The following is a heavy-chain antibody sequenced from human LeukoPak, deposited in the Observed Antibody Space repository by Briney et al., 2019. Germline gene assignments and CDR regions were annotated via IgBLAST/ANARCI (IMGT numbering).Heavy chain of an antibody. CDR1: GFTFDDYG. CDR3: AKDNVKVTTIRRVPHYMDV. J-gene: IGHJ6*03. V-gene: IGHV3-20*04. CDR2: INWNGGST. D-gene: IGHD5-12*01. Sequence: PGGSLRLSCAASGFTFDDYGMSWVRQAPGKGLEWVSGINWNGGSTGYADSVKGRFTISRDNSKDTLYLQMSSLTAEDTAVYYCAKDNVKVTTIRRVPHYMDVWGKGATVTISS.